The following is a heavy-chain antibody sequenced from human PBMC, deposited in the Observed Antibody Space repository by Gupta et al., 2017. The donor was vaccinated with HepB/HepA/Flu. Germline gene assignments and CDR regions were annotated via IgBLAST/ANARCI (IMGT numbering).Heavy chain of an antibody. D-gene: IGHD6-6*01. CDR2: ISAYNGNT. V-gene: IGHV1-18*01. CDR1: GYTFTSYG. J-gene: IGHJ6*02. Sequence: QVQLVQSGAEVKKPGASVKVSCKASGYTFTSYGISWVRQAPGQGLEWMGWISAYNGNTNYARKLQGRVTMTTDTSTSTAYMELRSLGSDDTAVYYCARDPRIAAYYYYYGMDVWGQGTTVTVSS. CDR3: ARDPRIAAYYYYYGMDV.